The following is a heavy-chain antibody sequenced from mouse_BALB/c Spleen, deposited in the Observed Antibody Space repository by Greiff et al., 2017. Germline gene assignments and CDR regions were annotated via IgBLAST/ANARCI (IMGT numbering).Heavy chain of an antibody. CDR1: GFAFSSYD. V-gene: IGHV5-12-1*01. J-gene: IGHJ3*01. CDR2: ISSGGGST. Sequence: EVQVVESGGGLVKPGGSLKLSCAASGFAFSSYDMSWVRQTPEKRLEWVAYISSGGGSTYYPDTVKGRFTISRDNAKNTLYLQMSSLKSEDTAMYYCARVRITTGFAYWGQGTLVTVSA. CDR3: ARVRITTGFAY. D-gene: IGHD2-4*01.